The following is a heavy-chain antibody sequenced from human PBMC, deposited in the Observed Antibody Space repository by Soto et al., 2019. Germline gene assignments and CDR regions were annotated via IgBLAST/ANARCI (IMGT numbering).Heavy chain of an antibody. V-gene: IGHV3-7*01. CDR1: GFTFNNYW. CDR3: AKNNRYCSSTNCFVFDY. CDR2: IKQDGSEK. J-gene: IGHJ4*02. Sequence: EVQLVESGGGLVQPGGSLRLSCAASGFTFNNYWMSWVRQAPGKGLEWVANIKQDGSEKYHVDSVKGRFTISRDNAKNSLYLQMNSLRAEDTAVYYCAKNNRYCSSTNCFVFDYWGQGTLVTVSS. D-gene: IGHD2-2*01.